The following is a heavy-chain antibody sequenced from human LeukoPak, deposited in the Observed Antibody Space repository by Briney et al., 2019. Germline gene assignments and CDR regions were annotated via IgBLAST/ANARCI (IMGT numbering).Heavy chain of an antibody. CDR2: ISSSSSYI. J-gene: IGHJ3*02. D-gene: IGHD6-13*01. V-gene: IGHV3-21*01. CDR3: AREAPDSSSGEPGGAFDI. CDR1: GFTFSSYS. Sequence: GGSLRLSCAASGFTFSSYSMNWVRQAPGKGLEWVSSISSSSSYIYYADSVKGRFTISRGNAKNSLYLQMNSLRAEDTAVYYCAREAPDSSSGEPGGAFDIWGQGTMVTVSS.